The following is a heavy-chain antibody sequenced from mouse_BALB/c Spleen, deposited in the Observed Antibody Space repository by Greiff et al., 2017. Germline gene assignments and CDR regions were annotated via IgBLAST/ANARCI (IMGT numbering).Heavy chain of an antibody. Sequence: EVKLVESGGGLVQPGGSLRLSCATSGFTFTDYYMSWVRQPPGKALEWLGFIRNKANGYTTEYSASVKGRFTISRDNSQSILYLQMNTLRAEDSATYYCARDSGYYAWFAYWGQGTLVTVSA. CDR1: GFTFTDYY. CDR3: ARDSGYYAWFAY. J-gene: IGHJ3*01. V-gene: IGHV7-3*02. D-gene: IGHD2-3*01. CDR2: IRNKANGYTT.